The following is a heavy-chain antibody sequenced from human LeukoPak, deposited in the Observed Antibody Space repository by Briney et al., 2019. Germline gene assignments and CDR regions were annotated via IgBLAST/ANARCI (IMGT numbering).Heavy chain of an antibody. V-gene: IGHV3-48*03. Sequence: GGSLRLSCRASGFIFSNYEMNWVRQAPGKGLEWVTYISSSGSTIYYADSVKGRFTISRDNAKNSLYLQMNSLRAEDTAVYYCARDLYSSSYRDYWGQGTLVTVSS. CDR2: ISSSGSTI. D-gene: IGHD6-6*01. CDR1: GFIFSNYE. J-gene: IGHJ4*02. CDR3: ARDLYSSSYRDY.